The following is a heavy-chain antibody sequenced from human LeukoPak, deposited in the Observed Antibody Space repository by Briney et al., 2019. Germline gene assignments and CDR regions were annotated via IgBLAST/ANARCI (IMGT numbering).Heavy chain of an antibody. CDR3: AREMATIPDAFDI. CDR2: IYYSGST. V-gene: IGHV4-61*02. CDR1: GGSISSGSYY. J-gene: IGHJ3*02. Sequence: SQTLSLTCTVSGGSISSGSYYWSWIRQPAGKGLEWIGRIYYSGSTNYNPSLKSRVTISVDTSKNQFSLKLSSVTAADTAVYYCAREMATIPDAFDIWGQGTMVTVSS. D-gene: IGHD5-24*01.